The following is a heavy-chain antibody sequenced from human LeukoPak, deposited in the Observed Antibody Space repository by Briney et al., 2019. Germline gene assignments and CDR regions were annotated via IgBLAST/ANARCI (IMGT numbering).Heavy chain of an antibody. D-gene: IGHD2-2*01. CDR3: ARGPPIVVESAAIYFYYGMDV. J-gene: IGHJ6*02. CDR1: GYTFTGYY. Sequence: ASVKVSCKASGYTFTGYYMHWVRQAPGQGLEWMGWINPNRGGTNYVEKFQGRVTMTRDTSISTAYMELSRLRSDDTAVYYCARGPPIVVESAAIYFYYGMDVWGQGTTVTVSS. CDR2: INPNRGGT. V-gene: IGHV1-2*02.